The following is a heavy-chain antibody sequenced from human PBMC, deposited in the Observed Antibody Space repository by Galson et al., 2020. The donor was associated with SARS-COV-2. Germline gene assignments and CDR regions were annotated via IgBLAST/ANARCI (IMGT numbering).Heavy chain of an antibody. D-gene: IGHD6-19*01. V-gene: IGHV4-39*01. J-gene: IGHJ6*02. Sequence: SETLSLTCTVSGASTSSLSYYWGWIRQPPGKGLEWIGNMFHSGSTYYNPSLESRVTISVDTSKNQFSLKLTSVTATDTAIYYCASGTAVAGTLDYSYYAMDVWGQGTTVTVSS. CDR1: GASTSSLSYY. CDR3: ASGTAVAGTLDYSYYAMDV. CDR2: MFHSGST.